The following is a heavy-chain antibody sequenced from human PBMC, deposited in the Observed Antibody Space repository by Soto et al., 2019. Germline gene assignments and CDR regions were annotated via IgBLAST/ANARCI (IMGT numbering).Heavy chain of an antibody. V-gene: IGHV1-69*13. CDR2: IIPIFGTA. CDR1: GGTFSSYA. Sequence: SVKVSCKASGGTFSSYAISWVRQAPGQGLEWMGGIIPIFGTANYAQKFQGRVTITADESTSTAYMELSSLRSEDTAVYYCALPHGYSSGDWVDPWGQGTLVTVSS. D-gene: IGHD6-19*01. J-gene: IGHJ5*02. CDR3: ALPHGYSSGDWVDP.